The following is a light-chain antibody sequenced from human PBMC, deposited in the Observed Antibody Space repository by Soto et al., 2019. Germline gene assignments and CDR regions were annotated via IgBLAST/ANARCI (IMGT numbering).Light chain of an antibody. CDR3: QQSFSIPYT. V-gene: IGKV1-39*01. J-gene: IGKJ2*01. CDR2: AAS. Sequence: DIQMTQSPSSLSAFIGDRVTITCRTSHNISSHLNWYHPKPGKAPYLLFYAASSLQIGVPSGFSGSRSVTDFTLIITSLQPDDFATYSCQQSFSIPYTFGQGTKL. CDR1: HNISSH.